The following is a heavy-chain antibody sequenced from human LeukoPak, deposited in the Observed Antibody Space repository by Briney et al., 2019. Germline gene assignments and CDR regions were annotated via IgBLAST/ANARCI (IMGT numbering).Heavy chain of an antibody. J-gene: IGHJ4*02. D-gene: IGHD6-6*01. CDR2: MNPNSGNT. Sequence: ASVKVSCKASGYTFTSYDINWVRQATGQGLEWMGWMNPNSGNTGYAQKFQGRVTMTKNTSISTAYMELSSLRSEDTAVYYCARALTFRPSIAAIWGQGTLVTVSS. CDR1: GYTFTSYD. V-gene: IGHV1-8*01. CDR3: ARALTFRPSIAAI.